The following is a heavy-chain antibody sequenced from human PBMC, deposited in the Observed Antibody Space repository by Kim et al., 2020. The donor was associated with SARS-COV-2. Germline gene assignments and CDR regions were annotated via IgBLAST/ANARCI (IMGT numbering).Heavy chain of an antibody. CDR3: AYYDGWSGYYDY. D-gene: IGHD3-3*01. J-gene: IGHJ4*02. V-gene: IGHV1-18*01. Sequence: YAPKLQGRVTMTTDTSTSTAYMEVRSLRSDDTAVYYCAYYDGWSGYYDYWGQGTLVTVSS.